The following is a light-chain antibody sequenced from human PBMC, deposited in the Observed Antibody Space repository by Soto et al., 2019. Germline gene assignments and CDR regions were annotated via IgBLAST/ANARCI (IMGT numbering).Light chain of an antibody. Sequence: EIVLTQSPGTLSLSPGERATLSCMASQSVRNNYLAWYQQKPGQAPRLLIYGASSRATGIPDRFSGSGSGTVFTLTISRMEPEDFAVYYCQQHGTSPPRAFGQGTKLEIK. V-gene: IGKV3-20*01. J-gene: IGKJ2*01. CDR3: QQHGTSPPRA. CDR2: GAS. CDR1: QSVRNNY.